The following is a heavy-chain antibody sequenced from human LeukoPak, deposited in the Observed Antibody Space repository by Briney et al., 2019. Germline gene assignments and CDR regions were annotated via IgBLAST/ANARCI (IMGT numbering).Heavy chain of an antibody. CDR2: IYYSGST. CDR3: ASGGRYRFILTGYYQVIRYGMDV. Sequence: SETLSLTCTVSGGSISSSSYYWGWIRQPPGKGLEWIGSIYYSGSTYYNPSLKSRVTISVDTSKNQFSLKLSSVTAADTAVYYCASGGRYRFILTGYYQVIRYGMDVWGKGTTVTVSS. V-gene: IGHV4-39*07. D-gene: IGHD3-9*01. CDR1: GGSISSSSYY. J-gene: IGHJ6*04.